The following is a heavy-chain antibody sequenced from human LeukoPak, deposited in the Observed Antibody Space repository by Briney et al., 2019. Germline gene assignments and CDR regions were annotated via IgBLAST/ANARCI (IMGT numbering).Heavy chain of an antibody. Sequence: SETLSLTCTVSGGSISSSGYYWSWIRQPPGKGLEWIGYIYHSGSTYYNPSLKSRVTISVDRSKNQFSLKLSSVTAADTAVYYCARVATVVTPDYWGQGTLVTVSS. V-gene: IGHV4-30-2*01. D-gene: IGHD4-23*01. CDR2: IYHSGST. CDR3: ARVATVVTPDY. CDR1: GGSISSSGYY. J-gene: IGHJ4*02.